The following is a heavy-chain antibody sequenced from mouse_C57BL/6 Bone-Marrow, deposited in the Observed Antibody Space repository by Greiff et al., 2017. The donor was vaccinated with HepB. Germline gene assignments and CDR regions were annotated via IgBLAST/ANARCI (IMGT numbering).Heavy chain of an antibody. J-gene: IGHJ4*01. CDR1: GISITTGNYR. Sequence: EVKLMESGPGLVKPSQTVFLTCTVTGISITTGNYRWSWIRQFPGNKLEWIGYIYYSGTITYNPSLTSRTTITRDTPKNQFFLEMNSLTAEDTATYYCARELTGTDAMDYWGQGTSVTVSS. D-gene: IGHD4-1*01. CDR2: IYYSGTI. CDR3: ARELTGTDAMDY. V-gene: IGHV3-5*01.